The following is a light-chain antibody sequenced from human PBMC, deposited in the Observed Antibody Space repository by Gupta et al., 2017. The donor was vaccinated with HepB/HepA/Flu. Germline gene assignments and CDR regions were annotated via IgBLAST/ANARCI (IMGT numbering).Light chain of an antibody. CDR1: QSVSSY. CDR3: RQRSNYGRT. V-gene: IGKV3-11*02. J-gene: IGKJ1*01. CDR2: DAS. Sequence: EIVLTQSPATLSLSPGERATLSCRASQSVSSYLAWYQQKPGQAPRLLIYDASNRATGIPARFSGSRSSRAFTLTIISRVPPDYAAYYCRQRSNYGRTFGQGTRLEIK.